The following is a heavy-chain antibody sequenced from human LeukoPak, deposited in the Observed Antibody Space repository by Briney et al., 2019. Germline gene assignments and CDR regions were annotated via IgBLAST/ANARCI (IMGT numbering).Heavy chain of an antibody. CDR1: GYAFTTYY. CDR2: INPSGGGT. V-gene: IGHV1-46*01. CDR3: AREGATYFSGMDV. J-gene: IGHJ6*02. D-gene: IGHD2/OR15-2a*01. Sequence: ASVKVSCKASGYAFTTYYIHWVRQAPGQGLEWMGIINPSGGGTSYAQKFLGRVAMTRDTSTSTVYMELSSLRSEDTALYYCAREGATYFSGMDVWDQGTTVTVSS.